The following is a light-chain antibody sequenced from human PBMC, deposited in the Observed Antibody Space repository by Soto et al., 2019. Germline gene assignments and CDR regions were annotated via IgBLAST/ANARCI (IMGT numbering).Light chain of an antibody. Sequence: IQLTKSPSSLSASVGDKVTISCRASQAINCALAWCQQRPGKAPMVLIYDASILESGVPSRFSGSGSGTDFTLTISSLQPEDFATYYCQQFNSYPLTFGGGTKVDIK. CDR2: DAS. CDR1: QAINCA. CDR3: QQFNSYPLT. V-gene: IGKV1-13*02. J-gene: IGKJ4*01.